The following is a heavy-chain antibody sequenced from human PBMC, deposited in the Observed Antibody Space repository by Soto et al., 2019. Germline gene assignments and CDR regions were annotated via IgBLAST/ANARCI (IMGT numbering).Heavy chain of an antibody. D-gene: IGHD6-13*01. CDR2: ISSSSSTI. CDR3: ARDSSSTMDV. J-gene: IGHJ6*02. V-gene: IGHV3-48*01. Sequence: PGGSLRLSCAASGFTFSSYSMNWVRQAPGKGLEWVSYISSSSSTIYYADSVKGRFTISRDNAKNSLYLQMNSLRAEDTAVYYCARDSSSTMDVWGQGTTVTVSS. CDR1: GFTFSSYS.